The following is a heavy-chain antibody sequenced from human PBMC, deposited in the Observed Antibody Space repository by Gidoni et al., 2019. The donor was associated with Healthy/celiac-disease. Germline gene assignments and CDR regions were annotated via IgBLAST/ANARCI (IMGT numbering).Heavy chain of an antibody. CDR2: MRSKAYGGTT. CDR3: TREDSSSSWGISVINGDY. J-gene: IGHJ4*02. V-gene: IGHV3-49*04. D-gene: IGHD6-6*01. Sequence: EVQLVESAGCLVPQARSLRLPCTASGFTFADYPMSWVRQDQGKGLEGVGFMRSKAYGGTTEDAASVKGRFTISRDDSKSIAYLQMNSLKTEETAVYYCTREDSSSSWGISVINGDYWGQGTLVTVSS. CDR1: GFTFADYP.